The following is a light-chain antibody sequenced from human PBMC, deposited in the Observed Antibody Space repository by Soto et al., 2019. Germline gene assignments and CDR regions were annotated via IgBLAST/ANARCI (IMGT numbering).Light chain of an antibody. J-gene: IGKJ1*01. CDR1: QSISSN. CDR3: QQYGSLPWT. CDR2: GAS. Sequence: EIVMTQSPATLSVSPGKRATLYCRASQSISSNLAWYQQKPGQAPRLLIYGASTRATGIPARFSGSGSGADFTLTISSLQSEDFAVYYCQQYGSLPWTFGQGTKVEIK. V-gene: IGKV3-15*01.